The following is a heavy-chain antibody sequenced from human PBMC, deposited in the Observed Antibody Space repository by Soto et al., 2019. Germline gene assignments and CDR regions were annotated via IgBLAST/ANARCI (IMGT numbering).Heavy chain of an antibody. Sequence: QLQLQESGPGLVKPSETLSLTCSVSDDSINSDKYYWGWIRQTPGKGLEWIGSIYYRGNAYYNPSLQTRVTISLDKSKSQFSLTLNSVTAADSAVYFCARLEGLATISYYFDFWGPGALVTVSS. J-gene: IGHJ4*02. V-gene: IGHV4-39*01. D-gene: IGHD5-12*01. CDR2: IYYRGNA. CDR3: ARLEGLATISYYFDF. CDR1: DDSINSDKYY.